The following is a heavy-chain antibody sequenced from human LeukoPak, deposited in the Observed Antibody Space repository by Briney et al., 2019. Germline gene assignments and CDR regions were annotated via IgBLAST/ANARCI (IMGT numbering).Heavy chain of an antibody. J-gene: IGHJ4*02. Sequence: PSETLSLTCTVSGGSISSYYWSWIRQPPGKGLEWIGYIYYSGSTNYNPSLKSRVTISVDTSKNQFSLKLGSVTAADTAVYYCARVGTFRYYDFWSGQPPYYFDYWGQGTLVTVSS. V-gene: IGHV4-59*01. CDR3: ARVGTFRYYDFWSGQPPYYFDY. D-gene: IGHD3-3*01. CDR2: IYYSGST. CDR1: GGSISSYY.